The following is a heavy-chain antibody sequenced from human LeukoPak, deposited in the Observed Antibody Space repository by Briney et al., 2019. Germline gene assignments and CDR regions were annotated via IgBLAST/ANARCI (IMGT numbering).Heavy chain of an antibody. CDR3: ARQTLGYSYGYDY. Sequence: SETLSLTCTVSGGPIGIGVYNWGGFARPPGKGLGGIGSIYYSGNTYYNPSLKSRVTISVDTSKNQFPLKLSSVTAADTAVYYCARQTLGYSYGYDYWGQGTLVTVSS. CDR1: GGPIGIGVYN. D-gene: IGHD5-18*01. V-gene: IGHV4-39*01. CDR2: IYYSGNT. J-gene: IGHJ4*02.